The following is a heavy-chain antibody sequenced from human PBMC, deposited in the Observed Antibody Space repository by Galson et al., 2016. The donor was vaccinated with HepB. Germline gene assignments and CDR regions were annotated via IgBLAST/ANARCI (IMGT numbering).Heavy chain of an antibody. Sequence: SLRLSCAASGFTFSKYGMHWVRQAPGKGLEWVAADSMDGRRKFYSDSVKGRFTISRDNSNNMSFLQMDSLRPDDTAVYYCAKRHEYCPPVGCSVDYWGQGTLVSVSS. D-gene: IGHD2/OR15-2a*01. CDR2: DSMDGRRK. CDR3: AKRHEYCPPVGCSVDY. J-gene: IGHJ4*02. V-gene: IGHV3-30*18. CDR1: GFTFSKYG.